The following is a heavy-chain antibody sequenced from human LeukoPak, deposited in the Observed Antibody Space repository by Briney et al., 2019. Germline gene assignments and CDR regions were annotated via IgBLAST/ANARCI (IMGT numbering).Heavy chain of an antibody. Sequence: GGSLRLSCAASGFTFSSYAMHWVRQAPGKGLEWVAVISYDGSNKYYADSVKGRFTISRDNSKNTLYLQLNSLRAEDTAVYHCARGPDYSSGYYDWGQGTLVTVSS. J-gene: IGHJ4*02. CDR2: ISYDGSNK. CDR1: GFTFSSYA. D-gene: IGHD3-22*01. CDR3: ARGPDYSSGYYD. V-gene: IGHV3-30-3*01.